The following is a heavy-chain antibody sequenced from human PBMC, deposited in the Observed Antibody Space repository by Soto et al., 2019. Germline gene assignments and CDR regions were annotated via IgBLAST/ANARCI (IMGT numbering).Heavy chain of an antibody. J-gene: IGHJ5*02. Sequence: QVQLVQSGAEVKKPGASVKVSCKASGYTFTSYGISWVRQAPGQGLEWMGWISDYNGNTNYAQKLQGRVTMTTDTSTSTAYMELRSLISDDTAVYYCARALLRYTLGGYDLAPWGQGTLVTVSS. CDR3: ARALLRYTLGGYDLAP. D-gene: IGHD5-12*01. CDR2: ISDYNGNT. V-gene: IGHV1-18*04. CDR1: GYTFTSYG.